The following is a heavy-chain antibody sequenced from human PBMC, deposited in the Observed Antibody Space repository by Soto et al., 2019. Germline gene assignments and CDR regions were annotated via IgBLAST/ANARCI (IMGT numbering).Heavy chain of an antibody. V-gene: IGHV3-30*03. Sequence: GGSLRLSCAASGFAFSSYGMHWVRQAPGKGLEWVAVISYDGSNKYYADSVKGRFTISRDNSKNTLYLQMNSLRAEDTAVYYCARVRYSAYGGYYFDYWGQGTLVTVSS. D-gene: IGHD5-12*01. J-gene: IGHJ4*02. CDR2: ISYDGSNK. CDR3: ARVRYSAYGGYYFDY. CDR1: GFAFSSYG.